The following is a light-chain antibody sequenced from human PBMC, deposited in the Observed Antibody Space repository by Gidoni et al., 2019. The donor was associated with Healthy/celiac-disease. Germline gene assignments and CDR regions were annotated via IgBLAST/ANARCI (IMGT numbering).Light chain of an antibody. V-gene: IGKV1-39*01. CDR1: QSISSY. CDR2: AAS. J-gene: IGKJ3*01. CDR3: QQSYSTPQGT. Sequence: DIQMTQSPSSLSASVGDRVTITCRASQSISSYLNWYQQKPGKAPKLLIYAASSLQSGVPSRFSGSGSGTDFTLTISSLQPEDFATYYCQQSYSTPQGTIGPGTKVDIK.